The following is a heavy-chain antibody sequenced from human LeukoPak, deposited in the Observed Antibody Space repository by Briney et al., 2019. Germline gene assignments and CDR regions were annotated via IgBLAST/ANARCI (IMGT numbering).Heavy chain of an antibody. D-gene: IGHD4-11*01. CDR1: GSTFRSYS. J-gene: IGHJ4*02. Sequence: GGSLRLSCAASGSTFRSYSMNWVRQAPGKGLEWVSYISSSSSTIYYADSVKGRFTISRDNAKNSLYLQVNSLRDEDTAVYYCAREWSTALDYWGQGALVIVSS. V-gene: IGHV3-48*02. CDR3: AREWSTALDY. CDR2: ISSSSSTI.